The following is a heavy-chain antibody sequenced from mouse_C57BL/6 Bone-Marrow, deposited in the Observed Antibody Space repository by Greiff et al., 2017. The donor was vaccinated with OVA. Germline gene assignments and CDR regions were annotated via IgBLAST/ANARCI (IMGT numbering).Heavy chain of an antibody. CDR1: GFTFSSYG. J-gene: IGHJ2*01. CDR3: ARQGYGSSYRYYFDY. D-gene: IGHD1-1*01. Sequence: EVQRVESGGDLVKPGGSLKLSCAASGFTFSSYGMSWVRQTPDKRLEWVATISSGGSYTYYPDSVKGRFTISRDNAKNTLYLQMSSLKSEDTAMYYCARQGYGSSYRYYFDYWGQGTTLTVSS. V-gene: IGHV5-6*01. CDR2: ISSGGSYT.